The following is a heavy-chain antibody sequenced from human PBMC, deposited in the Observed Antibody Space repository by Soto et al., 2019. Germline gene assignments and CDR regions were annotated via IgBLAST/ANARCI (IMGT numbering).Heavy chain of an antibody. Sequence: EVQLLESGGGLVQPGGSLRLSCVASGFTFSSYAMSWVRQAPGKGLEWVSIISGSGDSTYYADSVKGRFTISRDNSKSTLYLQMNSLRAEDTAVYYCAKRTTGWYFDLWGRGTLVTVSS. CDR3: AKRTTGWYFDL. CDR1: GFTFSSYA. J-gene: IGHJ2*01. CDR2: ISGSGDST. V-gene: IGHV3-23*01.